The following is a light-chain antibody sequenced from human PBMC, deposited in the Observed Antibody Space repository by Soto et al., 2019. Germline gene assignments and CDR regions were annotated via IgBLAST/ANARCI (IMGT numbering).Light chain of an antibody. CDR1: QSVSSN. J-gene: IGKJ2*01. CDR2: GVS. Sequence: EIVMTQSPATLSVSPGERATLSCRASQSVSSNLAWFQQKRGQPPRLLIYGVSTRATGIPARFSGGGSGTDFTLTISSLQSEDFAVYYCQQYNNWPYTFGQGTKLEIK. V-gene: IGKV3-15*01. CDR3: QQYNNWPYT.